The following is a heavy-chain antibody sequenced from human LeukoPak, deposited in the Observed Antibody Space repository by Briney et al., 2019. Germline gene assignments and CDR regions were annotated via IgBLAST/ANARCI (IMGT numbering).Heavy chain of an antibody. V-gene: IGHV3-21*01. CDR1: GFTFSSYS. CDR3: ARDVIVVVPAVRMDV. D-gene: IGHD2-2*01. Sequence: GGSLRLSCAASGFTFSSYSMSWVRQAPGKGLEWVSSISSSSSYIYYADSVKGRFTISRDNAKNSLYLQMNSLRAEDTAVEYCARDVIVVVPAVRMDVWGQGTRSPSP. CDR2: ISSSSSYI. J-gene: IGHJ6*02.